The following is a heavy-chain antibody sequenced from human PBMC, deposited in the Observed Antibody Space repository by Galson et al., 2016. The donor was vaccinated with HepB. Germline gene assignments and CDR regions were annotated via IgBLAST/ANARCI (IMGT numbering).Heavy chain of an antibody. Sequence: SLRLSCAASGFTFGDYAMGWVRQAPGKGLEWVSSIFGGGFGAFYADSVKGRFAISRDNSKNTLYLQMHSLRAEDTAAYYCAKDRGGYSDTNPYAFAIWGQGTMVTVSS. CDR3: AKDRGGYSDTNPYAFAI. CDR1: GFTFGDYA. D-gene: IGHD4-23*01. V-gene: IGHV3-23*01. J-gene: IGHJ3*02. CDR2: IFGGGFGA.